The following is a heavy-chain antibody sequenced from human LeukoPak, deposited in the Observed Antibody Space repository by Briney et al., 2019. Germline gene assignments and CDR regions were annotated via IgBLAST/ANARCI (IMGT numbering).Heavy chain of an antibody. V-gene: IGHV1-18*01. CDR2: ISAYNGNT. J-gene: IGHJ4*02. D-gene: IGHD2-2*01. CDR3: ARDRSKVVPAAMGY. Sequence: ASVKVSCKASGYTFTSYGISWVRQAPGQGLEWMGWISAYNGNTSYARKLQGRVTMTRDTSISTAYMELSRLRSDDTAVYYCARDRSKVVPAAMGYWGQGTLVTVSS. CDR1: GYTFTSYG.